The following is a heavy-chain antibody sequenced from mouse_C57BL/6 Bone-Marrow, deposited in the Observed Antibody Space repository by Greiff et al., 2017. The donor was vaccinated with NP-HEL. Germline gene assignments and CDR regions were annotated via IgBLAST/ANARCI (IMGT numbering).Heavy chain of an antibody. V-gene: IGHV10-1*01. Sequence: EVHLVESGGGLVQPKGSLKLSCAASGFSFNTYAMNWVRQAPGKGLEWVARIRSKSNNYATYYADSVKDRLTISRDDSESMLYLQMNNLKTEDTAMYYCVSGTGDYAMDYWGQGTSVTVSS. D-gene: IGHD4-1*01. J-gene: IGHJ4*01. CDR3: VSGTGDYAMDY. CDR2: IRSKSNNYAT. CDR1: GFSFNTYA.